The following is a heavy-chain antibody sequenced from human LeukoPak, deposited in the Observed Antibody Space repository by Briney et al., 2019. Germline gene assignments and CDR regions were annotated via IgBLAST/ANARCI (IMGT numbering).Heavy chain of an antibody. CDR1: GFTFSTYG. CDR2: IKTKSQGGTR. J-gene: IGHJ4*02. Sequence: GGSLRLSCAASGFTFSTYGMHWVRQAPGKGLEWVARIKTKSQGGTRDHAAHVKGRFAISRDDSEDRLYLQMNSLKSEDTAVYYCTVGLGKTDTDYWGQGTLVTVSS. CDR3: TVGLGKTDTDY. D-gene: IGHD1-14*01. V-gene: IGHV3-15*05.